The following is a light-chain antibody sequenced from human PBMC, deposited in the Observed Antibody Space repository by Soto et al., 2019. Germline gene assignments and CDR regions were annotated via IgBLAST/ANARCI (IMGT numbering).Light chain of an antibody. V-gene: IGKV3-20*01. J-gene: IGKJ4*01. Sequence: EIVLTQSPGTLSLSPGERATLSCRASQSVSNNYLAWYQQKPGQAPRLLIYGASNRATGIPARFSGSGSGTDFTLTISSLEPEDFAVYYCQQFSSYPLTFGQGTKVDIK. CDR1: QSVSNNY. CDR3: QQFSSYPLT. CDR2: GAS.